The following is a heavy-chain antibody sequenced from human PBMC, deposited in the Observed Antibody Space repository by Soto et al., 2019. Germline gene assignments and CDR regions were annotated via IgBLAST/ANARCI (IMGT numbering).Heavy chain of an antibody. CDR2: IRSKANSYAT. Sequence: GGSLRLSCAASGFTFSGSAMHXXXXXXGKGLEWVGRIRSKANSYATAYAASVKGRFTISRDDSKNTAYLQMNSLKTEDTAVYYCTREGITMVRGVFGFDPWGQGTLVTVSS. CDR3: TREGITMVRGVFGFDP. V-gene: IGHV3-73*01. J-gene: IGHJ5*02. D-gene: IGHD3-10*01. CDR1: GFTFSGSA.